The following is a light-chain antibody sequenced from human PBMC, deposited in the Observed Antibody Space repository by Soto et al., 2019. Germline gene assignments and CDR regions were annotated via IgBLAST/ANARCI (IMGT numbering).Light chain of an antibody. CDR1: QSLLYSSNNKKY. J-gene: IGKJ4*01. Sequence: DIVMTQSPDSLAVSLGERATINCKSSQSLLYSSNNKKYLAWYQQKPGQPPKLLIYWASTRESGVPDRFSGSESGTEFTLTISSLQAADVAVYYCQQYYSNPLTFGGGTKVEI. CDR3: QQYYSNPLT. V-gene: IGKV4-1*01. CDR2: WAS.